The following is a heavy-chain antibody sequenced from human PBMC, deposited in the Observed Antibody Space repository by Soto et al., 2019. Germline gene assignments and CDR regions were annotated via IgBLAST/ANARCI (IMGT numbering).Heavy chain of an antibody. CDR2: IIPIFGTA. V-gene: IGHV1-69*13. J-gene: IGHJ5*02. CDR3: ARGIVATKTLYNWFDP. CDR1: GGTFSSYA. Sequence: ASVKVSCKASGGTFSSYAISWVRQAPGQGLEWMGGIIPIFGTANYAQKFQGRVTITADESTSTAYMELSSLRSEDTAVYYCARGIVATKTLYNWFDPWGQGTLVTVSS. D-gene: IGHD5-12*01.